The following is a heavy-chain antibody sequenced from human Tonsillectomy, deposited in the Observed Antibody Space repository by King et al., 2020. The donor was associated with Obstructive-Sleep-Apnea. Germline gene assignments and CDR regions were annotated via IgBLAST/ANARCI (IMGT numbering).Heavy chain of an antibody. CDR2: INHSGST. CDR1: GGSFSGYY. V-gene: IGHV4-34*01. CDR3: ARFHYGSGYFDY. Sequence: VQLQQWGAGLLKPSETLSLTCAVYGGSFSGYYWSWIRQPPGKGLEWIGEINHSGSTNYNPSLKSRVTISVDTSKIQFSLKLSSVTAADTAVYYCARFHYGSGYFDYWGQGTLVTVSS. D-gene: IGHD3-10*01. J-gene: IGHJ4*02.